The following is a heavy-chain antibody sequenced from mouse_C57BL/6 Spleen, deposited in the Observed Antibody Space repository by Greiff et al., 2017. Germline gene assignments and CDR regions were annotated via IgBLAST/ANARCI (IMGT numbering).Heavy chain of an antibody. J-gene: IGHJ1*03. Sequence: VQLQQSGAELVKPGASVKFSCKASGYAFSSYWMHWVKQRPGQGLEWIGQIYPGNGDTNYNGKFKSKATLTADKSSSTADMQLSSLTSEDSAVYFCAREYYYGSRRWYFDGWGTGATVTVSS. CDR2: IYPGNGDT. CDR3: AREYYYGSRRWYFDG. D-gene: IGHD1-1*01. CDR1: GYAFSSYW. V-gene: IGHV1-80*01.